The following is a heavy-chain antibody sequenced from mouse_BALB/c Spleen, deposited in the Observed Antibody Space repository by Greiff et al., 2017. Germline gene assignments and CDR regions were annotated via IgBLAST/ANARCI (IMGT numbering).Heavy chain of an antibody. CDR3: ARKGIGNYEGGYYAMDY. CDR2: IWSGGST. Sequence: QVQLQQSGPGLVQPSQSLSITCTVSGFSLTSYGVHWVRQSPGKGLEWLGVIWSGGSTDYNAAFISRLSISKDNSKSQVFFKMNSLQANDTAIYYCARKGIGNYEGGYYAMDYWGQGTSGTVAS. CDR1: GFSLTSYG. V-gene: IGHV2-2*02. D-gene: IGHD2-1*01. J-gene: IGHJ4*01.